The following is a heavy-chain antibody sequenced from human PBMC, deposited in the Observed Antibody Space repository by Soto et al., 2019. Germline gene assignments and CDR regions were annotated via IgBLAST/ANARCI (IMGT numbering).Heavy chain of an antibody. J-gene: IGHJ4*02. Sequence: SETLSLTCDGYGGSLSGYFWSWIRQSPGKGLEWIGYISDSGNTNYNPSLKSRVTISLDVSKNQFPLKLSSVTAADTAVYYCAIYGGNSVYFDYWGQGTLVTVSS. D-gene: IGHD4-17*01. V-gene: IGHV4-59*08. CDR1: GGSLSGYF. CDR3: AIYGGNSVYFDY. CDR2: ISDSGNT.